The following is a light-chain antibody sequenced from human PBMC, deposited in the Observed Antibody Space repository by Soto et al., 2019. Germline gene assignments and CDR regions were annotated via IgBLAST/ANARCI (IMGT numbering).Light chain of an antibody. J-gene: IGKJ1*01. CDR2: KAS. CDR1: QTISSW. CDR3: QHYNSYSEA. Sequence: DIQMTQSPSTLSGSVGDRVTITCRASQTISSWLAWYQQKPGKAPKLLIYKASTLKSGVPSRFSGSGSGTELTLAISSLQPDDFGAYYSQHYNSYSEAFGQGTKVELK. V-gene: IGKV1-5*03.